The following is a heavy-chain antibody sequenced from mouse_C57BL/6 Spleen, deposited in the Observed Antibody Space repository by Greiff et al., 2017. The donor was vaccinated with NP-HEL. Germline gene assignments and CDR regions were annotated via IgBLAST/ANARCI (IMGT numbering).Heavy chain of an antibody. CDR2: IDPSDSET. J-gene: IGHJ3*01. V-gene: IGHV1-52*01. CDR1: GYTFTSYW. CDR3: AREDPSAWFAD. Sequence: VQLQQPGAELVRPGSSVKLSCKASGYTFTSYWMHWVKQRPIQGLEWIGNIDPSDSETHYNQKFKDKATLTVDKSSSTAYMQLSSLTSEDSAVYYCAREDPSAWFADWGQGTLVTVSA.